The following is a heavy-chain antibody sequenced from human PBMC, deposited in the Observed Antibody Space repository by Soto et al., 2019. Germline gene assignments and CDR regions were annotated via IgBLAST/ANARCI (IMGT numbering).Heavy chain of an antibody. J-gene: IGHJ6*02. D-gene: IGHD3-10*01. Sequence: QVQLVQSGAEVKKPGASVKVSCKASGYTFTGYYMHWVRQAPGQGLEWMGWINPNSGGTNYAQEFQGWVTMTRDTSISTAYMELSRLRSDDTAVYYCARDPYGSGQYGMDVWGQGTTVTVSS. CDR3: ARDPYGSGQYGMDV. V-gene: IGHV1-2*04. CDR1: GYTFTGYY. CDR2: INPNSGGT.